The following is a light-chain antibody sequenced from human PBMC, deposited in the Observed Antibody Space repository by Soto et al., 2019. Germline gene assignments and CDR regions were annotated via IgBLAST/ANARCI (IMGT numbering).Light chain of an antibody. CDR2: AAS. CDR1: QSISSY. CDR3: QQSYSTPQT. Sequence: DIQMTQSPSSLSASVGDRVTITCRASQSISSYLNWYQQKPGKAPKLLIYAASSLQSGVPSRFSGSGSGTDFPLTISSLPPEDFATYYCQQSYSTPQTFGQGTKLEIK. J-gene: IGKJ2*01. V-gene: IGKV1-39*01.